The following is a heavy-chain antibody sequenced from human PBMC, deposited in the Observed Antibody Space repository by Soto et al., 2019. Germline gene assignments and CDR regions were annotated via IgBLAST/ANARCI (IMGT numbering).Heavy chain of an antibody. Sequence: QLQLQESGPGLVKPSETLSLTCTVSGGSISSSSYYWGWIRQPPGKGLAWIGSIYYSGSTYYNPSLKSRVTISVDTSKNQFSLKLSSVTGADTAVYYCASHNGAAAGKGKWFDPWGQGTLVTVSS. J-gene: IGHJ5*02. CDR2: IYYSGST. CDR3: ASHNGAAAGKGKWFDP. CDR1: GGSISSSSYY. V-gene: IGHV4-39*01. D-gene: IGHD6-13*01.